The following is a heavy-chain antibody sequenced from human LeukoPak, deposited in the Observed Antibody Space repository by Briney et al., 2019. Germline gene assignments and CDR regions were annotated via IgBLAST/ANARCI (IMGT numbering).Heavy chain of an antibody. D-gene: IGHD6-19*01. Sequence: GASVKVSCKASGYTFTGYYMHWVRQAPGQGLEWMGWINPNSGGTNYAQKFQGWVTMTRDTSISTACMELSRLRSDDTAVYYCARVSGWYEAWDYFDYWGQGTLVTVSS. CDR3: ARVSGWYEAWDYFDY. V-gene: IGHV1-2*04. J-gene: IGHJ4*02. CDR2: INPNSGGT. CDR1: GYTFTGYY.